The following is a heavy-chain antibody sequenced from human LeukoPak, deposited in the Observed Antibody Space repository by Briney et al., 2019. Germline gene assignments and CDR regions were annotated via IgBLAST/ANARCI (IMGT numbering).Heavy chain of an antibody. CDR3: AREGYCSSTSCEMDV. Sequence: SSVKVSCKASGYTFTSHGISWVRRAPGQGLEWMGWISAYNGNTNYAQKLQGRVTMTTDTSTSTAYMELRSLRSDDTAVYYCAREGYCSSTSCEMDVWGKGTTVTVSS. V-gene: IGHV1-18*01. CDR2: ISAYNGNT. D-gene: IGHD2-2*01. J-gene: IGHJ6*04. CDR1: GYTFTSHG.